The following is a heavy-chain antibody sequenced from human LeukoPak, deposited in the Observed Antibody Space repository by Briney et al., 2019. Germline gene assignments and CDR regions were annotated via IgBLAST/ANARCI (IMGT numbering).Heavy chain of an antibody. CDR3: ARGRIHSRRFSYSMDV. J-gene: IGHJ6*03. V-gene: IGHV4-34*01. CDR1: GGSFSGYY. Sequence: SETLSLTCAVYGGSFSGYYWRWVRQPPGKGREGMGEMNHSGSTNDNTSLKRRVTISEETYKNQFSLTRRSVTAADTAVYYCARGRIHSRRFSYSMDVWGKGTTVTVSS. CDR2: MNHSGST. D-gene: IGHD2-15*01.